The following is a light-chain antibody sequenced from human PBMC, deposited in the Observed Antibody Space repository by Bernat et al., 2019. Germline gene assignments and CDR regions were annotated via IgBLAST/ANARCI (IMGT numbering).Light chain of an antibody. CDR1: SSDVGGYKY. Sequence: QSALTQPRSVSGSPGQSVTISCTGTSSDVGGYKYVSWYQQHLGKAPKLMIYDVSKRPSGVPDRFSGSKSGNTASLTISGLQAEDEADYYCCSYAGSYTYVFATGTKVTVL. J-gene: IGLJ1*01. CDR2: DVS. CDR3: CSYAGSYTYV. V-gene: IGLV2-11*01.